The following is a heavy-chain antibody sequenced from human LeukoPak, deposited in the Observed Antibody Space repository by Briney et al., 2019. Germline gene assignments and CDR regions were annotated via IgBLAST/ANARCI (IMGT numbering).Heavy chain of an antibody. CDR2: ISSRSSYI. CDR1: GFTFSSYE. D-gene: IGHD2-2*01. CDR3: ARDRVPAGMGTWFDP. Sequence: GGSLRLSCAASGFTFSSYEMNWVRQAPGKGLEWVSSISSRSSYIYYADSLKGRFTISRDNAKNSLYLQMNSLRAEDTAVYYCARDRVPAGMGTWFDPWGQGTLVTVSS. J-gene: IGHJ5*02. V-gene: IGHV3-21*04.